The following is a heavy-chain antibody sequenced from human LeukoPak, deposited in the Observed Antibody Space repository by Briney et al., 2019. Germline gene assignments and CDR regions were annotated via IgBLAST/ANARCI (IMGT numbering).Heavy chain of an antibody. CDR1: GGSFSGYY. Sequence: PSETLSLTCAVYGGSFSGYYWSWIRQPPGKGLEWIGEINHSGSTNYNPSLKSRVTISVDTSKNQFSLKLSSVTAADTAVYYCARVTFGYRNYYDSSGYYRRRAFDIWGQGTMVTVSS. D-gene: IGHD3-22*01. V-gene: IGHV4-34*01. J-gene: IGHJ3*02. CDR3: ARVTFGYRNYYDSSGYYRRRAFDI. CDR2: INHSGST.